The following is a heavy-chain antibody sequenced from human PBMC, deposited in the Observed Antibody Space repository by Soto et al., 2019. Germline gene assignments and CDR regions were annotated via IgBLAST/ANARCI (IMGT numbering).Heavy chain of an antibody. CDR3: AVPGIAAAGTGH. CDR1: GVTFSSYG. D-gene: IGHD6-13*01. V-gene: IGHV3-33*01. J-gene: IGHJ4*02. CDR2: IWYDGSNK. Sequence: PGGSLRLSCAASGVTFSSYGMHWVRQAPGKGLEWVAVIWYDGSNKYYADSVKGRFTISRGNSKNTLYLQMNSLRAEDTAVYYCAVPGIAAAGTGHWGQGT.